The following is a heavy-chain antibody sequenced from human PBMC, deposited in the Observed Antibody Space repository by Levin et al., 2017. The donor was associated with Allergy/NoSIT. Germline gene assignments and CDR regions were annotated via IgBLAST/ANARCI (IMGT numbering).Heavy chain of an antibody. D-gene: IGHD3-22*01. CDR1: GFSLSSTKMG. Sequence: NGSGPTLVKPTQTLTLTCSFSGFSLSSTKMGVGWFRQPPGKALEWLALIYWDDEKRYSPSLSSRLTITKDTSRNQVVLTMTNVDPADTATYYCARRRWEYYGRSGYPLFDPWGQGTMVTVSS. J-gene: IGHJ5*02. V-gene: IGHV2-5*02. CDR3: ARRRWEYYGRSGYPLFDP. CDR2: IYWDDEK.